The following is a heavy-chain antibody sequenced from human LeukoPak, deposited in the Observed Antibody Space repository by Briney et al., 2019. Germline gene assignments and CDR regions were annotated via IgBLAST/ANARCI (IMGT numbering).Heavy chain of an antibody. CDR1: GGSISSGSYY. J-gene: IGHJ3*02. D-gene: IGHD6-6*01. CDR3: ARYTLSSSTFDI. V-gene: IGHV4-61*02. Sequence: PSETLSLTCTVSGGSISSGSYYWSWIRQPAGKGLEWIGRIYTSGSTNYNPSLKSRVTISVDTSKNQFSLKLSSVTAADTAVYYCARYTLSSSTFDIWGQGTMVTVSS. CDR2: IYTSGST.